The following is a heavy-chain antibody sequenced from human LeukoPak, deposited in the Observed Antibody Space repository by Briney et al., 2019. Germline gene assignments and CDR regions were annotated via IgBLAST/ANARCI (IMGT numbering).Heavy chain of an antibody. J-gene: IGHJ4*02. CDR1: GFSLTTSGAA. CDR2: IYYSGST. V-gene: IGHV4-61*08. D-gene: IGHD3-9*01. CDR3: ARSGTLTGYLY. Sequence: SGPTLVNPTQTLTLTCTFSGFSLTTSGAAVGWIRQPPGKGLEWIGYIYYSGSTNYNPSLKSRVTMSVDTSKNQFSLKLNSVTAADTAVYYCARSGTLTGYLYWGQGALVTVSS.